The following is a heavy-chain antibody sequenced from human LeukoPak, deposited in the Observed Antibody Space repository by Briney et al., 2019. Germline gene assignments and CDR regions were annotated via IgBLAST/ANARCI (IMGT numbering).Heavy chain of an antibody. D-gene: IGHD1-20*01. CDR1: GGSFSGYY. CDR3: AREFYDWKKGHLRAFAI. J-gene: IGHJ3*02. CDR2: INHSGST. Sequence: PSETLSLTCAVYGGSFSGYYRSWIRQPPGKGLEWIGEINHSGSTNYNPSLKSRVTISVDTSKNQFSLKLNSVTAADTAVYYCAREFYDWKKGHLRAFAIWGQGTMVTVSS. V-gene: IGHV4-34*01.